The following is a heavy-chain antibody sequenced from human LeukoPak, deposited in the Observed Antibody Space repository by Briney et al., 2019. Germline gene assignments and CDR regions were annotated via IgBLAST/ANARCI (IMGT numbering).Heavy chain of an antibody. D-gene: IGHD1-26*01. V-gene: IGHV1-2*02. CDR2: INPNSGGT. J-gene: IGHJ5*02. CDR3: ATALKWELLSNWFDP. CDR1: GYTFTGYY. Sequence: GASVKVSCKASGYTFTGYYMHWVRQAPGQGLEWMGWINPNSGGTNYAQKFQGRVTMTRDTSISTAYMELSSLRSEDTAVYYCATALKWELLSNWFDPWGQGTLVTVSS.